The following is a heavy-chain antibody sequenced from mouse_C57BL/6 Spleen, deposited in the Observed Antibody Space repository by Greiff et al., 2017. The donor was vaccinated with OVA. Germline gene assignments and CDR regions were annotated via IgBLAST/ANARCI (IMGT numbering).Heavy chain of an antibody. CDR1: GFTFSDYG. D-gene: IGHD2-3*01. CDR2: ISSGSSTI. V-gene: IGHV5-17*01. J-gene: IGHJ4*01. Sequence: VQLKESGGGLVKPGGSLKLSCAASGFTFSDYGMHWVRQAPEKGLEWVAYISSGSSTIYYADTVKGRFTISRDNAKNTLFLQMTSLRSEDTAMYYCAREGYSYYYAMDYWGQGTSVTVSS. CDR3: AREGYSYYYAMDY.